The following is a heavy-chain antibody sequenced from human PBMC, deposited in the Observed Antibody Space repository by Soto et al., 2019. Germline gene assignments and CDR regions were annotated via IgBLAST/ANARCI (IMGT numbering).Heavy chain of an antibody. CDR2: MNPNSVNT. J-gene: IGHJ4*02. V-gene: IGHV1-8*01. CDR3: AREKSSGYYYDY. CDR1: GYTFTSYD. D-gene: IGHD3-22*01. Sequence: QVQLVQSGAEVKKPGASVKVSCKASGYTFTSYDINWVRQATGQGLEWMGWMNPNSVNTAYAQKFQGRVTMTRHTSISTAYTELSSLRSEDTAVYYCAREKSSGYYYDYWGQGTLVTVSS.